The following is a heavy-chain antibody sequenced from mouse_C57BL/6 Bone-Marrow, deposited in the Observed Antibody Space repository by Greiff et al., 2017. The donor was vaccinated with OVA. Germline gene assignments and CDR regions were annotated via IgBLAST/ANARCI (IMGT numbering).Heavy chain of an antibody. CDR1: GYSITSGYY. Sequence: EVKLQESGPGLVKPSQSLSLTCSVTGYSITSGYYWNWIRQFPGNKLEWMGYISYDGSNNYNPSLKNRISITRDTSKNQFFLKLNSVTTEDTATYYGARGGNYYGSSPFAYWGQGTLVTVSA. J-gene: IGHJ3*01. D-gene: IGHD1-1*01. CDR2: ISYDGSN. CDR3: ARGGNYYGSSPFAY. V-gene: IGHV3-6*01.